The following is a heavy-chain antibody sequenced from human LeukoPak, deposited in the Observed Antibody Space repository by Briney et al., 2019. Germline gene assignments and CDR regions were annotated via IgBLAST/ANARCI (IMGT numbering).Heavy chain of an antibody. CDR1: GFSVTTDSYC. CDR2: DYCGGNT. D-gene: IGHD3-10*01. J-gene: IGHJ4*02. Sequence: SETLSLTCTVSGFSVTTDSYCWGWIRQPPGKGLEWIGYDYCGGNTNYDPSLKRRVTISVDTSKNQFSLTLTSVTAADTAVYFCARDHFGSLDSWGQGILVTVSS. CDR3: ARDHFGSLDS. V-gene: IGHV4-61*01.